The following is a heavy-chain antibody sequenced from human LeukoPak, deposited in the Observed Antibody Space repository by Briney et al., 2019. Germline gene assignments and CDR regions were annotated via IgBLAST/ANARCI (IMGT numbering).Heavy chain of an antibody. V-gene: IGHV1-69*04. Sequence: SVNVSCKASGGTFSSYAISWVRQAPGQGLEWMGRIIPILGIANYAQKFQGRVTITADKSTSTAYMELSSLRSEDTAVYYCARDLGVAAAGTYFDYWGQGTLVTVSS. J-gene: IGHJ4*02. D-gene: IGHD6-13*01. CDR1: GGTFSSYA. CDR3: ARDLGVAAAGTYFDY. CDR2: IIPILGIA.